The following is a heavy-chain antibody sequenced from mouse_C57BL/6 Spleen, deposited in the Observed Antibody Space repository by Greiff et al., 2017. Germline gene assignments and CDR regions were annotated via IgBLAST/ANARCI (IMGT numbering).Heavy chain of an antibody. CDR1: GYTFTDYY. Sequence: EVQLQESGPELVKPGASVKISCKASGYTFTDYYMNWVKQSHGKSLEWIGDINPNNGGTSYNQKFKGKDTLTVDKSSSTAYMELRSLTSEDSAVYYCARESNFDYWGQGTTLTVSS. J-gene: IGHJ2*01. CDR2: INPNNGGT. D-gene: IGHD5-1*01. CDR3: ARESNFDY. V-gene: IGHV1-26*01.